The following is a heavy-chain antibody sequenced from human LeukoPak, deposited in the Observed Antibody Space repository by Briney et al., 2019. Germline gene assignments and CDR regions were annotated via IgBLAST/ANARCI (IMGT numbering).Heavy chain of an antibody. V-gene: IGHV3-66*01. Sequence: GGSLRLSCAASGFTVSSNYMSWVRQAPGKGLEWVSVIYSGGSTYYADSVKGRFTISRDNSKNTLYLQMNSLRAEDTAGYYCAREDYLNWFDPWGQGTLVTVSS. D-gene: IGHD4-11*01. CDR3: AREDYLNWFDP. CDR2: IYSGGST. J-gene: IGHJ5*02. CDR1: GFTVSSNY.